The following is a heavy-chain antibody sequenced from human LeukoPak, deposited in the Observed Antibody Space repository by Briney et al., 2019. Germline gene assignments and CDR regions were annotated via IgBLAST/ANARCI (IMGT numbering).Heavy chain of an antibody. Sequence: PSETLSLTCAVYGGSFSGYYWSWIRQPPGKGLEWIGETNHSGSTNYSPSLKSRVTISVDTSKNQFSLKLSSVTAADTAVYYCARLAGYCSSTSCPFDYWGQGTLVTVSS. D-gene: IGHD2-2*01. V-gene: IGHV4-34*01. CDR3: ARLAGYCSSTSCPFDY. CDR1: GGSFSGYY. J-gene: IGHJ4*02. CDR2: TNHSGST.